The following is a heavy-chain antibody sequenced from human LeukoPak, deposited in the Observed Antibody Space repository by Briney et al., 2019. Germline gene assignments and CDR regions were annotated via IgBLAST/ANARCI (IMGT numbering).Heavy chain of an antibody. CDR1: GFTFSHYG. CDR3: ASAAAGTSFDY. V-gene: IGHV3-23*01. D-gene: IGHD6-13*01. Sequence: GGSLRLSCAASGFTFSHYGMNWVRQAPGKGLEWVSAISGSGGSTYYADSVKGRFTISRDNSKNTLYLQMNSLRAEDTAVYYCASAAAGTSFDYWGQGTLVTVSS. CDR2: ISGSGGST. J-gene: IGHJ4*02.